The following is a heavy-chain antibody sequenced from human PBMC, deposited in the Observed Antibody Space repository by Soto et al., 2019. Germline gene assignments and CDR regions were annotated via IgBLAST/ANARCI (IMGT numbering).Heavy chain of an antibody. V-gene: IGHV3-23*01. CDR1: GFTFNIYA. D-gene: IGHD1-20*01. CDR3: ATVHNTSRSFDY. CDR2: TGATGRTT. Sequence: PGGSLRLSXAASGFTFNIYAMTWVRQAPGKGPEWVSTTGATGRTTYYSDSVKGRFTVSRDNSKNTLDLQMSNLRAEDTAVYYCATVHNTSRSFDYWGQGTLVTVSS. J-gene: IGHJ4*02.